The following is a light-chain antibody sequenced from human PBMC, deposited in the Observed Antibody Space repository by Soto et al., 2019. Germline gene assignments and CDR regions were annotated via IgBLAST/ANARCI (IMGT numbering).Light chain of an antibody. V-gene: IGKV3-15*01. CDR2: DAS. CDR1: QSVSSN. J-gene: IGKJ4*01. CDR3: QQYNSWPLT. Sequence: EVVMTQSPATLSVSPGERATLSCRASQSVSSNLAWYQQKPGQAPRLLIYDASTRATGIPARFSGSGSGTEFTFTISSLQSEDFAVYHCQQYNSWPLTFCGGTIVAI.